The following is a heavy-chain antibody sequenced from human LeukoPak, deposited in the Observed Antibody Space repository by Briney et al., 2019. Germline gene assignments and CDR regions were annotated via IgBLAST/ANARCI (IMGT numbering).Heavy chain of an antibody. V-gene: IGHV1-18*01. J-gene: IGHJ4*02. D-gene: IGHD3-3*01. CDR1: GYTFTSYG. Sequence: VASVKVSCKASGYTFTSYGISWVRQAPGQGLEWMGWISAYNSNTNYAQKLQGRVTMTTDTSTSTAYMELRSLRSDDTAVYYCARDSGGSFYDFWSGYPQYYFDYWGQGTLVTVSS. CDR3: ARDSGGSFYDFWSGYPQYYFDY. CDR2: ISAYNSNT.